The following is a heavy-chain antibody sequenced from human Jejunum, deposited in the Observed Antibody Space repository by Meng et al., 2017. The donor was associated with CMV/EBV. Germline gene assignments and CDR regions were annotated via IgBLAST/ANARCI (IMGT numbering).Heavy chain of an antibody. Sequence: QGQLVQSGAEVKKPGASVEVSCKASGYTLTTFGINWVRQAPGQGLEWMGWIGTYNGNTSYTQMLQDRVTMTTDTSTSTAYVELRSLRSDDTAVYYCARDRNVPGNSEFDYWGQGTLVTVSS. D-gene: IGHD6-19*01. J-gene: IGHJ4*02. CDR3: ARDRNVPGNSEFDY. CDR2: IGTYNGNT. CDR1: GYTLTTFG. V-gene: IGHV1-18*01.